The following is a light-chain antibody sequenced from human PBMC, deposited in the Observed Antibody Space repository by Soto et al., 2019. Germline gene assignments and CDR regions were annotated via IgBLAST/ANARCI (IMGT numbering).Light chain of an antibody. CDR1: NSDVGAYRF. Sequence: QSALTQPASVSGSPGQSITISCTGTNSDVGAYRFVFWYQQHPGKAPKLMIYEVSHRPSGISDRFSGSKSGNTAPLTISGLQAEDEADYYCTSYTSTSHYVFGTGTKVTVL. J-gene: IGLJ1*01. CDR2: EVS. CDR3: TSYTSTSHYV. V-gene: IGLV2-14*01.